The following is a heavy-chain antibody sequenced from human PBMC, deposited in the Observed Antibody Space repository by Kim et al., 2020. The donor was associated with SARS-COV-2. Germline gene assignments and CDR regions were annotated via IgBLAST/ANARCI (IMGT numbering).Heavy chain of an antibody. CDR1: GFNVNSNY. V-gene: IGHV3-53*01. CDR2: IYTTVNT. Sequence: GGSLRLSCAASGFNVNSNYIAWVRQAPGKGLEWIAAIYTTVNTFYRDSVRGRFTVSEDNSKNTVYLQMSSLRGDDTAVYYCARRVGVIGWTLDVWGQGTAVTVSS. D-gene: IGHD3-16*01. J-gene: IGHJ6*02. CDR3: ARRVGVIGWTLDV.